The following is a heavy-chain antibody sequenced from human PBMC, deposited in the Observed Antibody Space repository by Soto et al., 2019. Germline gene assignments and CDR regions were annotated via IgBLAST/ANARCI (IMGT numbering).Heavy chain of an antibody. CDR1: GYTFTNYG. D-gene: IGHD5-18*01. CDR3: ARHRYSYGVYYFDY. V-gene: IGHV1-18*01. J-gene: IGHJ4*02. Sequence: ASVKVSCKASGYTFTNYGFSWVRQAPGQGLEWMGWISAYNGTTNYAQKLQGRVKLTADESTRTAYMELSTLTSEDTAVYYCARHRYSYGVYYFDYWGQGTLVTVSS. CDR2: ISAYNGTT.